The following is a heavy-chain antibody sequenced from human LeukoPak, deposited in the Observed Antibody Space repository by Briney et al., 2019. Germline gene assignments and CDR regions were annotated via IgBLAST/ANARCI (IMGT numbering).Heavy chain of an antibody. J-gene: IGHJ4*02. CDR2: ISGSGGST. D-gene: IGHD3-16*02. CDR1: GFTFSSYA. Sequence: GGSLRLSCAASGFTFSSYAMSWVRQAPGKGLEWVSAISGSGGSTYYADSVKGRFTISRDNSKNTLYLQMNSLRAEDTAVYYCAKDQTSLTYYDYVWGSYRPYYYFDYWGQGTLVTVSS. CDR3: AKDQTSLTYYDYVWGSYRPYYYFDY. V-gene: IGHV3-23*01.